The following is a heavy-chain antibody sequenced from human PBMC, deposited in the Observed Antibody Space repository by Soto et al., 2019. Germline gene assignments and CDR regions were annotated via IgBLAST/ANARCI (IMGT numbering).Heavy chain of an antibody. CDR3: LSVTGYGGLNWYFDL. J-gene: IGHJ2*01. D-gene: IGHD4-17*01. V-gene: IGHV3-30-3*01. CDR1: GFTFSNYG. CDR2: ISNDRNDK. Sequence: QVQLAESGGGAVQPGGSLRLSCAASGFTFSNYGMLWVRQAPVEGLQWVTAISNDRNDKNYADVVKGRFTISRDNSKNTLYLEMNGLRIEDTAVYYCLSVTGYGGLNWYFDLWGRGILVTVSS.